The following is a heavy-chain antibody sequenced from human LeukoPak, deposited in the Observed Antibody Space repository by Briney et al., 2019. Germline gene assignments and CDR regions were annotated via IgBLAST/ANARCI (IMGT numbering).Heavy chain of an antibody. Sequence: ASVKVSCKASGYTLTGYYMHWLRQAPGQGLEWMGWINPNSGDTNYAQKFQGRVTLTRDTSISTAYMELSRLRSDDTAVYYCARYYGGSAFDHWGQGTLVTVSS. D-gene: IGHD4-23*01. CDR1: GYTLTGYY. J-gene: IGHJ4*02. CDR3: ARYYGGSAFDH. CDR2: INPNSGDT. V-gene: IGHV1-2*02.